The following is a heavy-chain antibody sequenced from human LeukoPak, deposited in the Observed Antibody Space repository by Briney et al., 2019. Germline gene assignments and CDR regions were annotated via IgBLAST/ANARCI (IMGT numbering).Heavy chain of an antibody. CDR2: INPSGGST. V-gene: IGHV1-46*01. J-gene: IGHJ4*02. Sequence: ASVKVPCKASGYTFTSYYMHWVRQAPGQGLEWMGIINPSGGSTSYAQKFQGRVTMTRDMSTSTVYMELSSLRSEDTAVYYCARAGGYCGRISCPYYFDYWGQGSPVAVSS. CDR3: ARAGGYCGRISCPYYFDY. D-gene: IGHD2-15*01. CDR1: GYTFTSYY.